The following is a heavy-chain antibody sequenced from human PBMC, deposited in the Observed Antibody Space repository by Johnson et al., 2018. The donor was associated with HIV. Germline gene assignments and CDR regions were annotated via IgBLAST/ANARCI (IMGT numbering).Heavy chain of an antibody. CDR1: GFTFSTSA. Sequence: VQLVESGGGLVQPGGSLRLSCAASGFTFSTSAMTWVRQAPGRGLEWVSSISRSEKYYVDSVKGRFTISRDNAKNSLYLQMNSLRAEDTAVYYCARAPPGWGPPDIWGQGTRVTVSS. J-gene: IGHJ3*02. CDR3: ARAPPGWGPPDI. CDR2: ISRSEK. V-gene: IGHV3-7*03. D-gene: IGHD3-16*01.